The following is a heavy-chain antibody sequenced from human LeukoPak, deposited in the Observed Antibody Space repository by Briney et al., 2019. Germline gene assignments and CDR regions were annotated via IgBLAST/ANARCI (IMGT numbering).Heavy chain of an antibody. CDR1: GFTFSSYS. D-gene: IGHD6-19*01. CDR3: AREGIAVAATALDY. CDR2: ISSSSYI. Sequence: GGSLRLSCAASGFTFSSYSMNWVRQAPGKGLEWVSSISSSSYIYYADSVKGRFTISRDNAKNSLYMQMNSLRAEDTAVYYCAREGIAVAATALDYWGQGTLVTVSS. V-gene: IGHV3-21*01. J-gene: IGHJ4*02.